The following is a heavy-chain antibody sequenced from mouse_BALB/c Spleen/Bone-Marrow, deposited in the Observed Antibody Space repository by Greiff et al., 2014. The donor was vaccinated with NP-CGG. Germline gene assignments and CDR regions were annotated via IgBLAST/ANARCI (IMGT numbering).Heavy chain of an antibody. CDR1: GFSLTNYG. CDR2: IWADGST. J-gene: IGHJ4*01. Sequence: VKLMESGPGLVAPSQSLSITCTVSGFSLTNYGVHWVRQPPGKGLEWLGVIWADGSTNYNSALMSRLSIXKDNSKSQVFFKMNSLQTDDTAMYYCARITTATGAMDYWGQGTSVTVSS. D-gene: IGHD1-2*01. V-gene: IGHV2-9*02. CDR3: ARITTATGAMDY.